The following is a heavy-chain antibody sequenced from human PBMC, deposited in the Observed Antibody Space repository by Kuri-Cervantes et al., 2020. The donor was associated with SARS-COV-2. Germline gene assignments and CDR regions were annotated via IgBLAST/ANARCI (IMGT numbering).Heavy chain of an antibody. J-gene: IGHJ4*02. Sequence: GESLKISCAASGFTFSSYEMNWVRQAPGKGLEWVSYISSSGSTIYYADSVEGRFTISRDNAKNSLYLQMNSLRAEDTAVYYCAKDRRRFAQGIEARRGFDHWGQGTLVTVSS. V-gene: IGHV3-48*03. CDR3: AKDRRRFAQGIEARRGFDH. D-gene: IGHD6-6*01. CDR1: GFTFSSYE. CDR2: ISSSGSTI.